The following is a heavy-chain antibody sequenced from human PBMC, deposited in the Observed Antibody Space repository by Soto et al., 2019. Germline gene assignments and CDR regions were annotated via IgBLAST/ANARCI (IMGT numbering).Heavy chain of an antibody. J-gene: IGHJ4*02. CDR3: ARISVDFPE. Sequence: QLVQSGAEVKKPGASVKVSCKTSGPTFIAYYIHWVRQAPGQGLEWMGWIDPKSGGTNYEQKFLGRVTMTRDTYINTAYMELNTLSSDETALYYCARISVDFPEWGQGTLITVSS. V-gene: IGHV1-2*02. D-gene: IGHD5-12*01. CDR1: GPTFIAYY. CDR2: IDPKSGGT.